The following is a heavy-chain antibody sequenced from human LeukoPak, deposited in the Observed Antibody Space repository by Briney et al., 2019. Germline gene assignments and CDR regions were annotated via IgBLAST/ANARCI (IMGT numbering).Heavy chain of an antibody. CDR1: GFTFSSYA. J-gene: IGHJ6*03. CDR2: ISYDGSNK. CDR3: ARDGRDVVVVAAIHYYYYMDV. Sequence: GGSLRLSCAASGFTFSSYAMHWVRQAPGKELEWVAVISYDGSNKYYADSVKGRFTISRDNSKNTLYLQMNSLRAEDTAVYYCARDGRDVVVVAAIHYYYYMDVWGKGTTVTVSS. D-gene: IGHD2-15*01. V-gene: IGHV3-30*04.